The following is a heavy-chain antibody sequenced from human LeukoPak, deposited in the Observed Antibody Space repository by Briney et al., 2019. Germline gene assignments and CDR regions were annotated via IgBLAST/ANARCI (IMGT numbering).Heavy chain of an antibody. Sequence: PSQTLSLTCTVSGGSISIGDYYWSWIRQPPGKGLEWIGYIYYSGSTYYNPSLKSRVNISVDTSKNQFSLKLSSVTAADTAVYYCARDLPTRDGYSYYGMDVWGQGTTVTVSS. J-gene: IGHJ6*02. CDR2: IYYSGST. D-gene: IGHD5-24*01. CDR1: GGSISIGDYY. V-gene: IGHV4-30-4*01. CDR3: ARDLPTRDGYSYYGMDV.